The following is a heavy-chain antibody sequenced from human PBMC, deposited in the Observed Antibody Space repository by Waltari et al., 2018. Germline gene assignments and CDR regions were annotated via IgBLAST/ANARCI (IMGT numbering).Heavy chain of an antibody. CDR3: ARRAAIAATGPTYYMDV. J-gene: IGHJ6*03. V-gene: IGHV4-38-2*01. CDR1: GYSISSGYY. CDR2: ISHRGST. D-gene: IGHD6-13*01. Sequence: QVQLQESGPGLVKPSETLSLTCAVSGYSISSGYYWGWIRQPPGKGLEWIGSISHRGSTYHNPSLKSRVTISVDTSNNQFSLKLSSVTAADTAGYYCARRAAIAATGPTYYMDVWGKGTTVTVSS.